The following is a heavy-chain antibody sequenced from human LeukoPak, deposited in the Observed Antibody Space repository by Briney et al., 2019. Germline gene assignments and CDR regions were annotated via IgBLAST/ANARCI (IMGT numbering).Heavy chain of an antibody. CDR2: IKSKTDGGTT. V-gene: IGHV3-15*01. J-gene: IGHJ6*02. Sequence: GGSLRLSCAASGFTFSNAWMSWVRQAPGKGLEWVGRIKSKTDGGTTDYAAPVKGRFTISRDDSKNTLYLQMNSLRAEDTAVYYCAKDLVSLGAVAGTPSYYYYYYGMDVWGQGTTVTVSS. D-gene: IGHD6-19*01. CDR3: AKDLVSLGAVAGTPSYYYYYYGMDV. CDR1: GFTFSNAW.